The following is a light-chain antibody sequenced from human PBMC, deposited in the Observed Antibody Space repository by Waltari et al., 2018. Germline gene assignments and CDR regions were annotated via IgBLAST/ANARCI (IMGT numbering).Light chain of an antibody. CDR1: QSLFSSY. J-gene: IGKJ4*01. CDR2: GAS. CDR3: QVYGSSPLT. V-gene: IGKV3-20*01. Sequence: ILLTQFPGTLSLSPGETATFSCRASQSLFSSYIGWYQQKPGQAPRPLIYGASNRATDIPDRFSGSGSGTDFTLTISRLEPEDFAVYYCQVYGSSPLTFGGGTKVEI.